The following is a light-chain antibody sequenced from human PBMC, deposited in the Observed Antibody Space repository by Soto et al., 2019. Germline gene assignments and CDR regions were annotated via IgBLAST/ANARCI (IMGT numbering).Light chain of an antibody. J-gene: IGLJ1*01. V-gene: IGLV1-44*01. CDR2: SNN. CDR3: AAWDDSLSGHYV. CDR1: SSNIGINT. Sequence: QSVLTQPPSASGTPGQRVTLSCSGSSSNIGINTVDWYQHLPGTAPKLLIYSNNQRSSGVPDRISGSKSGTSASLAISGLLSEDEADYYCAAWDDSLSGHYVFGTGTKLTVL.